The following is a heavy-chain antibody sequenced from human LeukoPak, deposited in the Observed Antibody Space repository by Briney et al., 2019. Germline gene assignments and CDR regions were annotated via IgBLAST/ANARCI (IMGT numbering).Heavy chain of an antibody. V-gene: IGHV3-53*01. CDR3: ARDLRRPAFYYYGMDV. Sequence: GGSLRLSCAASGFTVSDNYMSWVRQAPGKGLEWVSVIYSGGSTYYADSAEGRFIISRDESKNTLFPQMNNLRAEDTAVYYCARDLRRPAFYYYGMDVWGQGTTVIVSS. CDR1: GFTVSDNY. CDR2: IYSGGST. J-gene: IGHJ6*02.